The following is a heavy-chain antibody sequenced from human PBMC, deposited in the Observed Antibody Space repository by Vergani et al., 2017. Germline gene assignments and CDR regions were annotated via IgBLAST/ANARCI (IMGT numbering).Heavy chain of an antibody. V-gene: IGHV1-3*01. D-gene: IGHD3-3*01. CDR3: AREPYYDFWSGPLYYYYGMDV. CDR1: GYTFTSYA. Sequence: QVQLVQSGAEVKKPGASVKVSCKASGYTFTSYAMHWVRQAPGQRLEWMGGINAGNGNTKYSQKFQGRVTLTRDTSASTAYMELSSLRSEDTAVYYCAREPYYDFWSGPLYYYYGMDVWGQGTTVTVSS. CDR2: INAGNGNT. J-gene: IGHJ6*02.